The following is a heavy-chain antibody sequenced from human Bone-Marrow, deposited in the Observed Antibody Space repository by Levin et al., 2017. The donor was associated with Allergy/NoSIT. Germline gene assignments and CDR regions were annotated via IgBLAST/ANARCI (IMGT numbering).Heavy chain of an antibody. D-gene: IGHD3-9*01. CDR2: IYHSGTT. CDR3: SRRSDILTGAYDY. J-gene: IGHJ4*02. V-gene: IGHV4-39*01. Sequence: SETLSLTCSVSGGSISSSSYYWGWIRQPPGKGLEGIGRIYHSGTTYYNPSLKSRVTISVDTSKKQFSLKLTSVTAADTAVYYCSRRSDILTGAYDYWGQGTLVTVSS. CDR1: GGSISSSSYY.